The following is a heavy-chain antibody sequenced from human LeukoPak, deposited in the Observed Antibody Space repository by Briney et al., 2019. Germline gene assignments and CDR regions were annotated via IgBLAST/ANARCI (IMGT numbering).Heavy chain of an antibody. CDR1: GFTFSSYG. CDR3: ASPGDDETVAGTN. J-gene: IGHJ4*02. CDR2: ILSDGSKE. V-gene: IGHV3-33*03. D-gene: IGHD6-19*01. Sequence: GGSLRLSCAASGFTFSSYGMHWVRQAPGKGLEWVAVILSDGSKEFYTDSVKGRFTISRDNAKNSLYLQMNSLRAEDTAVYYCASPGDDETVAGTNWGQGTLVTVSS.